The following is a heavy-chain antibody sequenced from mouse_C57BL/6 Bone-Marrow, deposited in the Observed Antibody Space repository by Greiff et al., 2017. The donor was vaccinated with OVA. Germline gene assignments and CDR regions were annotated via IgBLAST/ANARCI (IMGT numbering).Heavy chain of an antibody. CDR2: IDPENGDT. CDR1: GFNIKDDY. J-gene: IGHJ2*01. Sequence: EVQLQQSGAELVRPGASVKLSCTASGFNIKDDYMHWVKQRPEQGLEWIGWIDPENGDTEYASKFQGKATITADTSSNTAYLQLSSLTSEDTAVYYCTTSFTTVVTYFDYWGQGTTLTVSS. D-gene: IGHD1-1*01. CDR3: TTSFTTVVTYFDY. V-gene: IGHV14-4*01.